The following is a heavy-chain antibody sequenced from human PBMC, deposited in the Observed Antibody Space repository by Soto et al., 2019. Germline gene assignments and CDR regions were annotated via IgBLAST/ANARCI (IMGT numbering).Heavy chain of an antibody. CDR3: VKKSCSHARCYTGWFFDL. Sequence: EVQLVQSGGGLAHHGGSLRLSCEASGFIFEDYDMHWVRQPPGKGLQWVSGISWHSGDKDYGDSVKGRFTISRDNAKNSLDLQMSSLRVEDTATYYCVKKSCSHARCYTGWFFDLWGRGNLLTASS. CDR2: ISWHSGDK. V-gene: IGHV3-9*01. CDR1: GFIFEDYD. D-gene: IGHD2-15*01. J-gene: IGHJ2*01.